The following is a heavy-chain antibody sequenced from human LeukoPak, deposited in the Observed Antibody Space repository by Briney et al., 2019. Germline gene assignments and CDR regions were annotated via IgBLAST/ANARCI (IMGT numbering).Heavy chain of an antibody. CDR3: AYSSGWLGDAFDI. V-gene: IGHV3-23*01. Sequence: GGSLRLSCAASGITFSTYAMTWVRQAPGKGLEWVSAISGSGGSTYYADSVKGRFTISRDNSKNTLYLQMNSLRAEDTAVYYCAYSSGWLGDAFDIWGQGTMVTVSS. CDR1: GITFSTYA. CDR2: ISGSGGST. D-gene: IGHD6-19*01. J-gene: IGHJ3*02.